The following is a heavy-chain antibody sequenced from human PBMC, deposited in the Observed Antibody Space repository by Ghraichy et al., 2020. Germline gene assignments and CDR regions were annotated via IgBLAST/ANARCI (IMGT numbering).Heavy chain of an antibody. CDR1: GGSFSGYY. J-gene: IGHJ4*02. V-gene: IGHV4-34*01. D-gene: IGHD3-10*01. CDR2: INHSGST. CDR3: ARGSITMVRGVMAPRRPPFFDY. Sequence: SETLSLTCAVYGGSFSGYYWSWIRQPPGKGLEWIGEINHSGSTNYNPSLKSRVTISVDTSKNQFSLKLSSVTAADTAVYYCARGSITMVRGVMAPRRPPFFDYWGQGTLGTVSS.